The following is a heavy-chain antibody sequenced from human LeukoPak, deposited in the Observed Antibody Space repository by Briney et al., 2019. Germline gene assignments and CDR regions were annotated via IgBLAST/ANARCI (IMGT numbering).Heavy chain of an antibody. CDR3: AVGYCSSTSCPRGAYYYYGMDV. CDR1: GYTFAGYY. J-gene: IGHJ6*02. D-gene: IGHD2-2*01. CDR2: INPSSGGT. Sequence: ASVKVSCKASGYTFAGYYMHWVRQTPGQGLEWMGWINPSSGGTNYAQKFQGRVTMTRDTSISTAYMELSRLRSDDTAVYYCAVGYCSSTSCPRGAYYYYGMDVWGQGTTVTVSS. V-gene: IGHV1-2*02.